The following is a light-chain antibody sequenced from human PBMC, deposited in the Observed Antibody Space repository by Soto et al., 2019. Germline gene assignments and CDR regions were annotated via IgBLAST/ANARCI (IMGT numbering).Light chain of an antibody. J-gene: IGLJ1*01. Sequence: QSALTQPASVSGSPGQSITISCTGTSSDVGGYNYVSWFQQHPGKAPKLMIYDVSNRPSGVSNRFSGSKSGNTASLTISGLQAEDEADYYCSSYTSSNTPYGFGTGTKVTVL. V-gene: IGLV2-14*01. CDR3: SSYTSSNTPYG. CDR2: DVS. CDR1: SSDVGGYNY.